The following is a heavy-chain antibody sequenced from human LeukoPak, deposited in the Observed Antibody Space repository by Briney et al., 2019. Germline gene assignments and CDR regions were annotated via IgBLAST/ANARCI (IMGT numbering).Heavy chain of an antibody. CDR2: IKQDGSEE. V-gene: IGHV3-7*03. Sequence: PGGSLRLSCVASGFTISSYWMHWVRQAPGKGLVWVANIKQDGSEEYYVDSVKGRFTISRDNAKNSLYLQVNSLRAEDTAVYYCARRYFDYWGQGILVTVSS. J-gene: IGHJ4*02. CDR1: GFTISSYW. CDR3: ARRYFDY.